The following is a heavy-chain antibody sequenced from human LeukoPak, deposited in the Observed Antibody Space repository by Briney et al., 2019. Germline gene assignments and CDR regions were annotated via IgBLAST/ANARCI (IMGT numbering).Heavy chain of an antibody. CDR3: AKVEGMIVVVITFVFDY. Sequence: ASVKVSCKASGYTFTSYAMSWVRQAPGKGLEWVSAISGSGGSTYYADSVKGRFTISRDNSKNTLYLQMNSLRAEDTAVYYCAKVEGMIVVVITFVFDYWGQGTLVTVSS. J-gene: IGHJ4*02. CDR1: GYTFTSYA. CDR2: ISGSGGST. V-gene: IGHV3-23*01. D-gene: IGHD3-22*01.